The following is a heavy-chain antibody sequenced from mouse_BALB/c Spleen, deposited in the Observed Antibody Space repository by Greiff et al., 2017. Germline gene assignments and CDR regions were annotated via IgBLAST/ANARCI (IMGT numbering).Heavy chain of an antibody. V-gene: IGHV1-69*02. CDR3: ARSSLYWYFDV. D-gene: IGHD6-1*01. CDR2: IDPSDSYT. Sequence: QVQLQQPGAELVKPGASVKLSCKASGYTFTSYWMHWVKQRPGQGLEWIGEIDPSDSYTNYNQKFKGKATLTVDKSSSTAYMQLSSLTSEDSAVYYCARSSLYWYFDVWGAGTTVTVSS. CDR1: GYTFTSYW. J-gene: IGHJ1*01.